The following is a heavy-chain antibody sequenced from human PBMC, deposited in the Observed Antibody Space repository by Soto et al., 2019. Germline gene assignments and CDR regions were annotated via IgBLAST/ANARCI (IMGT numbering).Heavy chain of an antibody. CDR2: IYWNDDK. V-gene: IGHV2-5*01. Sequence: QITLKESGPTLVKPTQTLTLTCTFSGFSLRTSGVGVGWIRQPPGKALEWLALIYWNDDKRYSPSLKSRLTFTKDTAKNQVVLTMTNMDPVDTATYYCAHRYCSGGSCYRIFDYWGQGTLVTVSS. D-gene: IGHD2-15*01. CDR3: AHRYCSGGSCYRIFDY. J-gene: IGHJ4*02. CDR1: GFSLRTSGVG.